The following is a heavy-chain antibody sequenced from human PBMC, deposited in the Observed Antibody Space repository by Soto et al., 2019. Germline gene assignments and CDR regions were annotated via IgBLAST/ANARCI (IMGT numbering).Heavy chain of an antibody. CDR3: ARGAVATSPSHFQH. J-gene: IGHJ1*01. V-gene: IGHV4-31*03. D-gene: IGHD5-12*01. CDR2: IYYSGST. CDR1: GGSISSGGYY. Sequence: QVQLQESGPGLVKPSQTLSLTCTVSGGSISSGGYYWSWIRQHPGKGLEWIGYIYYSGSTYYNPSLQSRVTISVDTSKNQFSLKLSSVTAADTAVYYCARGAVATSPSHFQHWGQGTLVTVSS.